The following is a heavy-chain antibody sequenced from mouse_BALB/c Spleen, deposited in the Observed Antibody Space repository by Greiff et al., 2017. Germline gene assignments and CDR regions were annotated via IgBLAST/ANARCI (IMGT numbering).Heavy chain of an antibody. CDR2: INPSTGYT. J-gene: IGHJ2*01. Sequence: QVQLQQSGPELVKPGASVKMSCKASGYTFTSYWMHWVKQRPGQGLEWIGYINPSTGYTEYNQKFKDKATLTADKSSSTAYMQLSSLTSEDSAVYYCARSTTRGFYFDYWGQGTTLTVSS. CDR3: ARSTTRGFYFDY. D-gene: IGHD1-1*01. V-gene: IGHV1S26*01. CDR1: GYTFTSYW.